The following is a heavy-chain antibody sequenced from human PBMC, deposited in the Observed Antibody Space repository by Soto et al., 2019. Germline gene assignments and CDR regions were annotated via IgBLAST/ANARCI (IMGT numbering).Heavy chain of an antibody. CDR1: GGSISSFY. V-gene: IGHV4-4*07. CDR2: IYHTGTI. CDR3: ARDVAVSGSGRWFDP. Sequence: PSETLSLTCTVSGGSISSFYWSWIRQPAGKGPEWIGRIYHTGTINYNPSLKGRAAMSVDTSKNQVSLRLSSVTAADTAVYFCARDVAVSGSGRWFDPWGQGTLVTVSS. D-gene: IGHD3-10*01. J-gene: IGHJ5*02.